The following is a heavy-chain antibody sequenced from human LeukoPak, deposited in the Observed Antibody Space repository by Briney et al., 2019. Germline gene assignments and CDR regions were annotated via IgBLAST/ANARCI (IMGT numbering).Heavy chain of an antibody. D-gene: IGHD6-13*01. CDR2: IYPGDSDT. CDR3: ASGYSSSWYLSGGGYFDY. V-gene: IGHV5-51*01. J-gene: IGHJ4*02. Sequence: GESLKISCKGSGYSFTNYWIAWVRQMPGKGLEWMGIIYPGDSDTRYSPSFQGQVTISADKSISTAYLQWSSLKASDTAMYYCASGYSSSWYLSGGGYFDYWGQGTLVTVSS. CDR1: GYSFTNYW.